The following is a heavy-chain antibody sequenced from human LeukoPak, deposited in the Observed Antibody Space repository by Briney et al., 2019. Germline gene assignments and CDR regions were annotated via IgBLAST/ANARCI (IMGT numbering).Heavy chain of an antibody. J-gene: IGHJ4*02. Sequence: SETLSLTCTVSGGSISTYYWSWIRQPPGKGLEWIGYIYYSGSTNYNPSLKSRVTVSVDTSKNQFSLKLSSVTAADTAVYYCARHPPQYNRPPDYWGQGTLVTVSS. V-gene: IGHV4-59*08. CDR2: IYYSGST. CDR1: GGSISTYY. D-gene: IGHD1-1*01. CDR3: ARHPPQYNRPPDY.